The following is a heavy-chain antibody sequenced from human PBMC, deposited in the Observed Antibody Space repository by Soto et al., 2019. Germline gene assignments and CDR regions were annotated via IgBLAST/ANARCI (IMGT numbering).Heavy chain of an antibody. Sequence: QVQLVQSGAEVKKPGASVKVSCKASGYTFTSHYIHWVRQAPGEGLEWMGIINPSGGSTSYAQRFEGRVTMTTDTSTRTVYMELRSLRSEDTAIYYCVRDLGSRSSWFPHRGSDDYWGQGTLVTVSS. V-gene: IGHV1-46*01. J-gene: IGHJ4*02. CDR3: VRDLGSRSSWFPHRGSDDY. CDR1: GYTFTSHY. CDR2: INPSGGST. D-gene: IGHD3-3*01.